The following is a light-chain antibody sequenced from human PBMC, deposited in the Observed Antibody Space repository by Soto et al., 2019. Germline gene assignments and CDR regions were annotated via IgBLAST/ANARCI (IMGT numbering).Light chain of an antibody. J-gene: IGLJ3*02. V-gene: IGLV7-43*01. CDR3: VLLYGGVWV. CDR2: RTS. Sequence: QAVVTQEPSLTVSPGGTVTLTCALTTGAVTSGYYPNWFQRKPGQALRTLIYRTSNKHSWTPARFSGSLLGGKAALTLSGVQPEDEADYYCVLLYGGVWVFGGGTKLTVL. CDR1: TGAVTSGYY.